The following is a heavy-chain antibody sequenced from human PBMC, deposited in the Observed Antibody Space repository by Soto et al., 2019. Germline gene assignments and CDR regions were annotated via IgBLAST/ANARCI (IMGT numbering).Heavy chain of an antibody. D-gene: IGHD2-21*02. CDR3: TRDGGGGDRSDY. V-gene: IGHV3-48*02. Sequence: PGGSLRLSCEASGFDFSYYNMNWVRQAPGRGLEWLSYISSSSRTKYYADSVKGRFTISRDNAKNSLYLQMYSLRDEDTAVYYCTRDGGGGDRSDYWGQGTLVTVSS. CDR1: GFDFSYYN. CDR2: ISSSSRTK. J-gene: IGHJ4*02.